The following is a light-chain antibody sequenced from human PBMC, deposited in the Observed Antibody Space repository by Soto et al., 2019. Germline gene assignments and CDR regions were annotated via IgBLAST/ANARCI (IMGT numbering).Light chain of an antibody. Sequence: EIVLTQSPATLSLSPGEGATLSCRASESISNYLAWYQQRPGQAPRLLISDASDRATGIPARFSGSGSGTDFTLSISSLEPEDFAVYYCQQRYNWPRTFGQGTKVEIK. V-gene: IGKV3-11*01. CDR2: DAS. J-gene: IGKJ1*01. CDR3: QQRYNWPRT. CDR1: ESISNY.